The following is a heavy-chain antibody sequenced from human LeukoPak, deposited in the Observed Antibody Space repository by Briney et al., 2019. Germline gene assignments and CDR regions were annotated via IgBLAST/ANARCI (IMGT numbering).Heavy chain of an antibody. D-gene: IGHD6-13*01. CDR2: IKNKADGGTT. Sequence: GGSLRLSCAASGFIFRNAWMNWVRQAPGKGLEWVGRIKNKADGGTTDYAAPVKGRFTIPRDDSENTLSLQMNSLKIEDTAVYYCTTGYGSSWNYWGQGTLVTVSS. CDR3: TTGYGSSWNY. V-gene: IGHV3-15*01. CDR1: GFIFRNAW. J-gene: IGHJ4*02.